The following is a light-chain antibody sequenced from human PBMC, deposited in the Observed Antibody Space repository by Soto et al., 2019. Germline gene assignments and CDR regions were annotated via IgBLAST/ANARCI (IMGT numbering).Light chain of an antibody. CDR3: QQLNSYPRT. J-gene: IGKJ4*01. CDR1: HDISSY. CDR2: AAS. Sequence: DIQLTQSPSFLSASVGDRVIITCRASHDISSYLAWYQQKPGEAPKLLIYAASTLQSGVPSRFSGSRSVTEFTLTVSSLQPEDFATYYCQQLNSYPRTFGGGTKVEIK. V-gene: IGKV1-9*01.